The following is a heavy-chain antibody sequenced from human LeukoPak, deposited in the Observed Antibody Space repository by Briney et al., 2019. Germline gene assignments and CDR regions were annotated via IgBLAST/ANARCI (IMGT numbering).Heavy chain of an antibody. D-gene: IGHD1-26*01. CDR2: ISAYNGET. J-gene: IGHJ3*02. Sequence: ASVKVSCKASGYTFVSYGISWVRQAPGQGLEWMGWISAYNGETKYAQKFQGRVTMTTDTSTSTAYMELRSLRSDDTAVYYCARDGVRWELPSAFDIWGQGTMVTVSS. V-gene: IGHV1-18*01. CDR1: GYTFVSYG. CDR3: ARDGVRWELPSAFDI.